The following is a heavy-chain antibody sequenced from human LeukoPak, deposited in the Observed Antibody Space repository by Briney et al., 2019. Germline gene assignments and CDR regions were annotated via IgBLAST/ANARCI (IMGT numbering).Heavy chain of an antibody. CDR1: GYTFTGNY. Sequence: ASVKVSCKASGYTFTGNYMHWVRQAPGQGLEWMGWINPNSGGTNYAQDFQGRVTMTRDTSISTAYMELSRLRSDDTAVYYCARELSRWELPDYWGQGTLATVSS. CDR3: ARELSRWELPDY. D-gene: IGHD1-26*01. J-gene: IGHJ4*02. V-gene: IGHV1-2*02. CDR2: INPNSGGT.